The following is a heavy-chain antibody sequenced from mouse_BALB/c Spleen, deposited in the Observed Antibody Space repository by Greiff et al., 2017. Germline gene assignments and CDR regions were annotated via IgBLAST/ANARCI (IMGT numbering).Heavy chain of an antibody. CDR1: GFTFSSFG. D-gene: IGHD1-2*01. Sequence: EVKLVESGGGLVQPGGSRKLSCAASGFTFSSFGMHWVRQAPEKGLEWVAYISSGSSTIYYADTVKGRFTISRDNPKNTLFLQMTSLRSEDTAMYYCARKAHYYGPLDYWGQGTTLTVSS. CDR3: ARKAHYYGPLDY. V-gene: IGHV5-17*02. J-gene: IGHJ2*01. CDR2: ISSGSSTI.